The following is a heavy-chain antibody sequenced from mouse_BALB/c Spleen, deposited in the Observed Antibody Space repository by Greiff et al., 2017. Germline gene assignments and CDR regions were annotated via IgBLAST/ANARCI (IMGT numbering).Heavy chain of an antibody. CDR1: GYTFTSYY. Sequence: VQLQQSGPELVKPGASVRISCKASGYTFTSYYIHWVKQRPGQGLEWIGWIYPGNVNTKYNEKFKGKATLTADKSSSTAYMQLSSLTSEDSAVYFCAKHFTTVGETFAYWGQGTLVTVSA. V-gene: IGHV1S56*01. CDR3: AKHFTTVGETFAY. CDR2: IYPGNVNT. J-gene: IGHJ3*01. D-gene: IGHD1-1*01.